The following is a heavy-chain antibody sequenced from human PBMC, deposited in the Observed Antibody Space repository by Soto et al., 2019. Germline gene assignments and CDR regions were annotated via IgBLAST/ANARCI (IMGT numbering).Heavy chain of an antibody. CDR2: VDPNGGGS. D-gene: IGHD4-17*01. CDR3: ATWVDYGDFEGFDF. V-gene: IGHV1-2*04. CDR1: GYSFTDYK. J-gene: IGHJ4*02. Sequence: AASVKVSFKTSGYSFTDYKLHWVRQAPGQGLEWMGWVDPNGGGSNSAQKFQGSVTMTWDTSITTAYLDLTRLTTNDTATYFCATWVDYGDFEGFDFWGQGTLVTVSS.